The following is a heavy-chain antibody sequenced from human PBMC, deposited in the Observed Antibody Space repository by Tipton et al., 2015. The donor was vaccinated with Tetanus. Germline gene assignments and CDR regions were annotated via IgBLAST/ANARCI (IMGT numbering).Heavy chain of an antibody. CDR1: GGSFSGYY. Sequence: LRLSCAVYGGSFSGYYWSWIRQPPGKGLEWIGEINHSGSTNYNPSLKSRAIISVDPIPVDTSKNQFSLKLSSVTAADTAVYYCARLGYDILTGYHYDSWGQGTLVTVSS. CDR3: ARLGYDILTGYHYDS. J-gene: IGHJ4*02. V-gene: IGHV4-34*01. CDR2: INHSGST. D-gene: IGHD3-9*01.